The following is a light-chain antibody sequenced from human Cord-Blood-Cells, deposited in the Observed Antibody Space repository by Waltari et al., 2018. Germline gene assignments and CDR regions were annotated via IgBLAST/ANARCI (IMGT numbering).Light chain of an antibody. V-gene: IGLV2-23*01. CDR1: SSDVGSYNL. CDR3: CSYAGSSTLV. J-gene: IGLJ2*01. Sequence: QSALTQPASVSGSPGQSITISCTGTSSDVGSYNLVSWYQQHPGKDPKLMIYEGSKRRSGVSNRFSGSKSGNTASLTIYGLQAEDEADYYCCSYAGSSTLVFGGGTKLTVL. CDR2: EGS.